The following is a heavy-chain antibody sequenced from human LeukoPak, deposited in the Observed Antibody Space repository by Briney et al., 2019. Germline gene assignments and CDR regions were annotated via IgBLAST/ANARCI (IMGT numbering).Heavy chain of an antibody. Sequence: PSETLSLTCTVSGGSISSYYWSWIRQPARKGLEWIGRIYTSGSTNYNPSLKSRVTMSVDTSKNQFSLKLSSVTAADTAVYYCAREADYDFWSGYLGAHAFDIWGQGTMVTVSS. CDR3: AREADYDFWSGYLGAHAFDI. CDR1: GGSISSYY. D-gene: IGHD3-3*01. CDR2: IYTSGST. J-gene: IGHJ3*02. V-gene: IGHV4-4*07.